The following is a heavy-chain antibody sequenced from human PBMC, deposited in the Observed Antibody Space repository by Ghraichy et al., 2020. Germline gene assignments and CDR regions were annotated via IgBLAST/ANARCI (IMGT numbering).Heavy chain of an antibody. J-gene: IGHJ6*02. CDR2: IRYDGSNK. V-gene: IGHV3-30*02. D-gene: IGHD6-13*01. Sequence: GESLNISCAASGFTFSSYGMHWVRQAPGKGLEWVAFIRYDGSNKYYADSVKGRFTISRDNSKNTLYLQMNSLRAEDTAVYYCAKDALIAAADIYYYYGMDVWGQGTTVTVSS. CDR1: GFTFSSYG. CDR3: AKDALIAAADIYYYYGMDV.